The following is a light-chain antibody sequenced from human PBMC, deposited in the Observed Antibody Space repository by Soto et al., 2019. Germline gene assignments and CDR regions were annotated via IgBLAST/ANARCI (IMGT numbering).Light chain of an antibody. J-gene: IGKJ3*01. CDR1: QSVSSY. V-gene: IGKV3-11*01. Sequence: EILLTQFPATLSLAPGERATLSCRASQSVSSYLAWYQQKPGQAPRLLIYDASNRATGIPARFSGSGSGTDFTLTISSLEPEDFAVYYCQQRSNWPSFGPGTKVDIK. CDR2: DAS. CDR3: QQRSNWPS.